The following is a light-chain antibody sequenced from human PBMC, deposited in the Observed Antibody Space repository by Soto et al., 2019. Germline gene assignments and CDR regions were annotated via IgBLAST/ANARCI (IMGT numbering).Light chain of an antibody. Sequence: DIQMTKSPSTLSASVGDRVTLTCRASQSVTDWLAWYQQKPGEAPKVLIYKASNLESGVPSRFSGSGFGTEFTLTISSLQPDDSAVYYCHQYNTFPPYTFGQGTKLEI. CDR1: QSVTDW. CDR2: KAS. CDR3: HQYNTFPPYT. J-gene: IGKJ2*01. V-gene: IGKV1-5*03.